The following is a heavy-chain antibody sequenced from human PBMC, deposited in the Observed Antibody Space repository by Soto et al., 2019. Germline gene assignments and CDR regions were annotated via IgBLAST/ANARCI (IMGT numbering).Heavy chain of an antibody. CDR2: IYYSGST. CDR3: ARGFGVTAPGIRGDSYPLDY. CDR1: GGSISSGGYY. J-gene: IGHJ4*02. D-gene: IGHD2-21*01. Sequence: PSETLSLTCTVSGGSISSGGYYWSWIRQHPGKGLEWIGYIYYSGSTYYNPSLKSRVTISVDTSKNQFSLMLRSVTAADTGVYYCARGFGVTAPGIRGDSYPLDYWGQGTLVTVSS. V-gene: IGHV4-31*03.